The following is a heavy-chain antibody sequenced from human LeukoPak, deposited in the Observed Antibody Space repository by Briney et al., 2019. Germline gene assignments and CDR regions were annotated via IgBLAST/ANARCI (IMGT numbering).Heavy chain of an antibody. D-gene: IGHD5-18*01. CDR1: GGTFNNYA. V-gene: IGHV1-69*13. Sequence: APMKGSCKASGGTFNNYAINWVRQAPGQGLEWMGGIIPIFGSSNYAQKFQGRVTITADESTTTAYMELSSLRSEDTAVYYCARVTHTELSTWFDPWGQGTLVTVSS. J-gene: IGHJ5*02. CDR3: ARVTHTELSTWFDP. CDR2: IIPIFGSS.